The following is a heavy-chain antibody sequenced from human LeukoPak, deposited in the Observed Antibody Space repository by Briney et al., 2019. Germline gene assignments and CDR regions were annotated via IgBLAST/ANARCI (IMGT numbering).Heavy chain of an antibody. D-gene: IGHD3-10*01. V-gene: IGHV4-38-2*02. CDR1: DYSISSGYS. J-gene: IGHJ4*02. CDR3: AREVPYYGSGNFDY. CDR2: IYYSGST. Sequence: PSETLSLTCTVSDYSISSGYSWGWIRQTPGKGLEWIGSIYYSGSTYYNPSLKSRVTISVDTSENQFSLKLTSVTAADTAIYYCAREVPYYGSGNFDYWGQETLVTVSS.